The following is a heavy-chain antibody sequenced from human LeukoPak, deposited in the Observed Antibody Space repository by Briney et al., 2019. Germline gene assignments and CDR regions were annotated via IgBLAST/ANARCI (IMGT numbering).Heavy chain of an antibody. V-gene: IGHV3-23*01. CDR1: GFTFSSYS. CDR3: VDWSGFFGG. D-gene: IGHD3-3*01. Sequence: GGSLRLSCAASGFTFSSYSMNWVRQAPGKGLEWVSALTGSSDKIYYADSVKGRFTISRDNFRNTLYLQMNSLRPEDTAVYYCVDWSGFFGGWGQGTLVTVSS. CDR2: LTGSSDKI. J-gene: IGHJ4*02.